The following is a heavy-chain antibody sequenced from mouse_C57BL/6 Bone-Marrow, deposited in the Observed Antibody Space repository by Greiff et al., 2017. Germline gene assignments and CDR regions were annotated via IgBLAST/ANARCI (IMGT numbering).Heavy chain of an antibody. D-gene: IGHD1-1*01. CDR1: GYAFSSYW. CDR3: TRARYYDN. Sequence: QVQLQQSGAELVKPGASVKISCKASGYAFSSYWMHWVKQRPGKGLEWIGQIYPGDGDTNYNGKFKGKATMTADTSSSTAYLQLSSLTSEDSAVYFCTRARYYDNWGQGPTLTVSS. J-gene: IGHJ2*01. V-gene: IGHV1-80*01. CDR2: IYPGDGDT.